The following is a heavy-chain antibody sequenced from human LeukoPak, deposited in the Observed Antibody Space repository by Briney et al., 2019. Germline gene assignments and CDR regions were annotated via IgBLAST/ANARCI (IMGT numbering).Heavy chain of an antibody. CDR1: GGSISSYY. D-gene: IGHD2-15*01. CDR2: MYYSGTI. CDR3: ARSCSGGSCYRDTFDY. Sequence: SETLSLTCTVSGGSISSYYWSWIRQPPGKGLEWIGYMYYSGTINYNPSLKSRVTISVDTSKNQFSLKLSSVTAADTAVYYCARSCSGGSCYRDTFDYWGQGTLVTVSS. V-gene: IGHV4-59*01. J-gene: IGHJ4*02.